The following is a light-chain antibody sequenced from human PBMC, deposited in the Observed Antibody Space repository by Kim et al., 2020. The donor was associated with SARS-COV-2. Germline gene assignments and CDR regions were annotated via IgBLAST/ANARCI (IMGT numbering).Light chain of an antibody. Sequence: SASVGDGVTITCRASQNINSQLAWYQQKPGKAHKLLIYKASNLEGGVPSRFSGSGYGTEFTLTITSLQPDDFATYYCQQYGSYWTFGQGTKVDIK. CDR1: QNINSQ. V-gene: IGKV1-5*03. CDR2: KAS. CDR3: QQYGSYWT. J-gene: IGKJ1*01.